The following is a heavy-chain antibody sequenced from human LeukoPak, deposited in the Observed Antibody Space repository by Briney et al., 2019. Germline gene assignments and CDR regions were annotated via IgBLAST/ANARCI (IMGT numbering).Heavy chain of an antibody. D-gene: IGHD3-22*01. J-gene: IGHJ4*02. Sequence: PGGSLRLSCAASGLTFSNAWMSWARQAPGKGLEWVGRIKSKTDGGTTDYAAPVKGRFTISRDDSKNTLYLQMNSLKTEDTAVYYCTTDQIYYYDSSGFDYWGQGTLVTVSS. CDR2: IKSKTDGGTT. CDR1: GLTFSNAW. V-gene: IGHV3-15*01. CDR3: TTDQIYYYDSSGFDY.